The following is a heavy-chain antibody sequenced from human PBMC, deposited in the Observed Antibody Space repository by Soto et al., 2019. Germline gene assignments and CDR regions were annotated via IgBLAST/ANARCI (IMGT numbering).Heavy chain of an antibody. V-gene: IGHV4-31*03. Sequence: SETLSLTCTVSGDSISRGGYYWSWIRQHPGKGLEWIGYIYYSGSTYYNPSLKSRVTISVDTSKNQFSLKLSSVTAADTAVYYCARDRLGYCSGGSCYGGLDPWGQGTLVTVS. CDR1: GDSISRGGYY. CDR3: ARDRLGYCSGGSCYGGLDP. J-gene: IGHJ5*02. D-gene: IGHD2-15*01. CDR2: IYYSGST.